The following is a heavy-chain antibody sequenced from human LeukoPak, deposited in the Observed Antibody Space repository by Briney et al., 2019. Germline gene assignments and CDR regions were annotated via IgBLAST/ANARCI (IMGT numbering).Heavy chain of an antibody. CDR2: MYSGGST. J-gene: IGHJ4*02. CDR1: GFTVSSNY. V-gene: IGHV3-66*01. Sequence: GGSLRLSCAASGFTVSSNYMSWVRQAPGEGREWVSVMYSGGSTYYADSVKGRFSISRDNSKDPLFLQMKSLRPEDTAVYYCAREVSGREFDYWGQGTLVTVSS. D-gene: IGHD2-8*02. CDR3: AREVSGREFDY.